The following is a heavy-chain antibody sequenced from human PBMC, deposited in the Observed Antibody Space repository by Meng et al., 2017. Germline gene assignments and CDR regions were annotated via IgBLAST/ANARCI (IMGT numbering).Heavy chain of an antibody. CDR2: IYYSGST. Sequence: GSLRLSCTVSGGSISSSSYYRGWIRQPPGKGLEWIGSIYYSGSTYYNPSLKSRVTISVDTSKNQFSLKLSSVTAADTAVYYCARFGGRYYYDSSAAGDYWGQGTLVTVSS. CDR3: ARFGGRYYYDSSAAGDY. V-gene: IGHV4-39*07. CDR1: GGSISSSSYY. J-gene: IGHJ4*02. D-gene: IGHD3-22*01.